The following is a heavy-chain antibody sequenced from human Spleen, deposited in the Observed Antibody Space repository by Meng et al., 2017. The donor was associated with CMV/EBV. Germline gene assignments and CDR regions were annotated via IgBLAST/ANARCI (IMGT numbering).Heavy chain of an antibody. Sequence: SETLSLTCAVYGGSFSGYYWSWIRQPPGKGLEWIGEINHSGSTNYNPSLKSRVTISVDTSISTAYMELSRLRSDDTAVYYCARDITRYCSSTSCSDYWGQGTLVTVSS. CDR3: ARDITRYCSSTSCSDY. D-gene: IGHD2-2*01. V-gene: IGHV4-34*01. CDR2: INHSGST. J-gene: IGHJ4*02. CDR1: GGSFSGYY.